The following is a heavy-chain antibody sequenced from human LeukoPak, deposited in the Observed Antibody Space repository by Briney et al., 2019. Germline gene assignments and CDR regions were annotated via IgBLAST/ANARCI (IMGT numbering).Heavy chain of an antibody. Sequence: ASVKVSCKASGYTFTGYYMHWVRQAPGQGLEWMGWINPNSGATNYAQSFQGRVTMTRDTSISTAYMELSRLTSDDTAVYYCARDLTSYRGNGLGDWFDSWGQGTLVTVSS. CDR1: GYTFTGYY. CDR2: INPNSGAT. D-gene: IGHD5-12*01. J-gene: IGHJ5*01. V-gene: IGHV1-2*02. CDR3: ARDLTSYRGNGLGDWFDS.